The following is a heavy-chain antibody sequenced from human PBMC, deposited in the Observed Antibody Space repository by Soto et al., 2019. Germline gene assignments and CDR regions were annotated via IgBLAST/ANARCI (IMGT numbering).Heavy chain of an antibody. CDR3: AKGGMSDTHYFDY. CDR2: IKQDESER. V-gene: IGHV3-7*01. Sequence: GGSLRLSCAASGFTFTTYWMAWVRQTPGKGLEWVAKIKQDESERYYVESVNGRFTISRDNAKTSLYLQMNSLRAEDTAVYYCAKGGMSDTHYFDYWGQGTLVTVSS. J-gene: IGHJ4*02. CDR1: GFTFTTYW.